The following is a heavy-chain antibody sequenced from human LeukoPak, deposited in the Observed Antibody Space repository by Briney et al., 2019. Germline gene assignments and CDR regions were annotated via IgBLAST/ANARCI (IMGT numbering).Heavy chain of an antibody. Sequence: ASVKVSCKASGYTFTSYGISWVRQAPGQGLEWMGWISAYNGNTNYAQKLQGRVTMTTDTSTSTAYMELRSLRSDDTAVYYCARVLDPNPTGIAVAAPGYWGQGTLVTVSS. J-gene: IGHJ4*02. D-gene: IGHD6-19*01. V-gene: IGHV1-18*01. CDR3: ARVLDPNPTGIAVAAPGY. CDR1: GYTFTSYG. CDR2: ISAYNGNT.